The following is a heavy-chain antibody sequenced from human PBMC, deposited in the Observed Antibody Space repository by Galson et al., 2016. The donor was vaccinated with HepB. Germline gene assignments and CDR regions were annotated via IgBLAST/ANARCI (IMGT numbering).Heavy chain of an antibody. CDR2: ISAYNANT. CDR3: ARAPSEPYSSSWYADWYFDL. J-gene: IGHJ2*01. V-gene: IGHV1-18*01. Sequence: SVKVSCKASGYTFITYGISWVRQAPGQGLEWMGWISAYNANTNYAQKLQGRVTMTTDTFTSTAYMELRSLRSDDTAVYYCARAPSEPYSSSWYADWYFDLWGRGTLVTVSS. D-gene: IGHD6-13*01. CDR1: GYTFITYG.